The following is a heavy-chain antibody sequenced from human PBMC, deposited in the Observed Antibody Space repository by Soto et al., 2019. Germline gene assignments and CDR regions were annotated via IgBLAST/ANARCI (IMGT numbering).Heavy chain of an antibody. Sequence: GGSLRLSCAASGFTFSSHAMNWVRQAPGKGLEWVSGISSSGSDTYHADSVKGRFTISRDNSKNTLYLQMNSLRAEDTAVYFCAKADYYGSGSYIFDFWGQGTLVTVSS. D-gene: IGHD3-10*01. CDR2: ISSSGSDT. CDR1: GFTFSSHA. J-gene: IGHJ4*02. V-gene: IGHV3-23*01. CDR3: AKADYYGSGSYIFDF.